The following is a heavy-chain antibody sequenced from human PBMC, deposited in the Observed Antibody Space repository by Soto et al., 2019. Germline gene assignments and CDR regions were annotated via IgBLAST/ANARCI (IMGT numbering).Heavy chain of an antibody. CDR1: GFTFSSHW. CDR2: IKKDGSEK. V-gene: IGHV3-7*05. Sequence: EVQLVESGGGLVQPGGSLRLSCVASGFTFSSHWMSWVRQAPGKGLEWLANIKKDGSEKYYVDSVKGRFTISRDNAKTSLYLQMNSLRAEDTAVVYCARGDLSSTSCYACAFDIWGQGKLVTVSA. J-gene: IGHJ3*02. D-gene: IGHD2-2*01. CDR3: ARGDLSSTSCYACAFDI.